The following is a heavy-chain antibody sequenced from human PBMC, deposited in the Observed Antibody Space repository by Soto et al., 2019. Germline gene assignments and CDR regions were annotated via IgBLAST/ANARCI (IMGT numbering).Heavy chain of an antibody. CDR2: IDNSGST. CDR1: GGSISSYY. CDR3: ARHGQDYFDSSGYLDWFGL. J-gene: IGHJ5*02. D-gene: IGHD3-22*01. Sequence: PSETLSLTCTVSGGSISSYYWSWIRQPPGKGQEWIGYIDNSGSTNTNPSLKSRVTISVDTSKNQFSLKLSSVTAADTAMYYCARHGQDYFDSSGYLDWFGLWGQGTLVTVSS. V-gene: IGHV4-59*08.